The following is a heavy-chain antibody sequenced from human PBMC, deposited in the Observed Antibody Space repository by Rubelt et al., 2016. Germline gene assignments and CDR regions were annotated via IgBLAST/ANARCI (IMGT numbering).Heavy chain of an antibody. CDR3: ARVLPRILSGGLTDGEYGMDV. CDR2: ISSSSSYI. Sequence: WVRQAPGKGLEWVSSISSSSSYIYYADSVKGRFTISSDNAKNSLYLQMSSLIAEDTAVYYCARVLPRILSGGLTDGEYGMDVWGQGTTVTVSS. D-gene: IGHD6-19*01. V-gene: IGHV3-21*01. J-gene: IGHJ6*02.